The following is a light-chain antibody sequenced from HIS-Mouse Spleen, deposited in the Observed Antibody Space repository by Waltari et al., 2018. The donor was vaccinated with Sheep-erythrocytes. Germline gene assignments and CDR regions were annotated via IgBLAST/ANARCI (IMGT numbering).Light chain of an antibody. Sequence: QSALTQPASASGSPGQSITISCTGTSSDVGSYNLVSLYQQHPGKAPKLMIYEGSKRPSGVSNRFSGSKSGNTASLTISGLQAEDEADYYCCSYAGSSTPWVFGGGTKLTVL. CDR3: CSYAGSSTPWV. CDR1: SSDVGSYNL. V-gene: IGLV2-23*01. CDR2: EGS. J-gene: IGLJ3*02.